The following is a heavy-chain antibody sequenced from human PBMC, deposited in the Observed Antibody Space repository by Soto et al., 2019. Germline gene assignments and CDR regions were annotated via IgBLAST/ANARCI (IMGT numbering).Heavy chain of an antibody. J-gene: IGHJ4*02. CDR3: ARGELDFWSGYPYFDY. CDR1: GGSISSYY. Sequence: KPSETLSLTCTVSGGSISSYYWSWIRQPPGKGLEWIGYIYYSGSTNYNPSLKSRVTISVDTSKNQFSLKLSSVTAADTAVYYCARGELDFWSGYPYFDYWGQGTLVTVSS. V-gene: IGHV4-59*01. CDR2: IYYSGST. D-gene: IGHD3-3*01.